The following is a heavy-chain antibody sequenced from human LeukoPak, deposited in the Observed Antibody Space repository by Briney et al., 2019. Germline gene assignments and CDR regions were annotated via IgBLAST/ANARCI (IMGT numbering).Heavy chain of an antibody. D-gene: IGHD3-10*01. CDR3: ARDHGGVFIRGVIDY. Sequence: GGSLRLSCAASGFTFSSYSMNWVRQAPGKGLEWVSSISSSSSYIYYADSVKGRFTISRDNAKNSLYLQVNSLRAEDTAVYYCARDHGGVFIRGVIDYWGQGTLVTVSS. J-gene: IGHJ4*02. CDR2: ISSSSSYI. CDR1: GFTFSSYS. V-gene: IGHV3-21*01.